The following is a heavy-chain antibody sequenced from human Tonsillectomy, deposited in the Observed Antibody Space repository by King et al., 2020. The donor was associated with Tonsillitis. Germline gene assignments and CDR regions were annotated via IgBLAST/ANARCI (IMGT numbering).Heavy chain of an antibody. Sequence: VQLVESGGGLVKPGGSLRLSCTASGLTFSIYNMNWVRQAPGKGLEWVSSISSSNKYIYYADAVKGRFTISRDNAKNSLFLQMNSLRAEDTAIYYCARSVYCSGGSCYFTPDAFDIWGQGTMVTVSS. CDR2: ISSSNKYI. CDR1: GLTFSIYN. D-gene: IGHD2-15*01. V-gene: IGHV3-21*01. CDR3: ARSVYCSGGSCYFTPDAFDI. J-gene: IGHJ3*02.